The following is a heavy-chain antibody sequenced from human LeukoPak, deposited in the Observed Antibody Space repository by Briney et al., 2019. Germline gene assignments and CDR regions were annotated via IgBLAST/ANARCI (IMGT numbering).Heavy chain of an antibody. J-gene: IGHJ4*02. CDR2: ISGSDGST. Sequence: PGGSLRLSCAASGFTFNSYAMSWVRQAPGKGLEWVSAISGSDGSTYYADSVKGRFTISRDNSKNTLYLQMNSLRAEDTAVYYCAKHKGSGRGIVVVITCLNYWGQGTLVTVSS. CDR3: AKHKGSGRGIVVVITCLNY. CDR1: GFTFNSYA. D-gene: IGHD3-22*01. V-gene: IGHV3-23*01.